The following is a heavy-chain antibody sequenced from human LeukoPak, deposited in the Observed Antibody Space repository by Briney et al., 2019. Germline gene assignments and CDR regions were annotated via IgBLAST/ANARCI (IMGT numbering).Heavy chain of an antibody. V-gene: IGHV3-30*02. CDR2: IHYDGTNE. J-gene: IGHJ5*02. CDR3: VNSGFDP. Sequence: GGSLRLSCAASGFTFSSYGMHWVRQAPGKGLEWVAFIHYDGTNEYYADSVKGRFTISSDNFKNTLSLQMNGLRVEDTALYYCVNSGFDPWGQGTLVTVSS. D-gene: IGHD3-10*01. CDR1: GFTFSSYG.